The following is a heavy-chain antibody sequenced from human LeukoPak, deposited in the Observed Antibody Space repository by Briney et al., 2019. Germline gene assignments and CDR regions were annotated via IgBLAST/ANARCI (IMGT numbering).Heavy chain of an antibody. CDR3: ARDTRYSYQGRFDY. D-gene: IGHD5-18*01. CDR1: GFTFSSYA. Sequence: GGSLRLSCAASGFTFSSYAMHWVRQAPGKGLEYVSGISSNGGSTYYADSVKGRFTISRDNSKNTLYLQMGSLRAEDMAVYYCARDTRYSYQGRFDYWGQGTLVTVSS. J-gene: IGHJ4*02. CDR2: ISSNGGST. V-gene: IGHV3-64*02.